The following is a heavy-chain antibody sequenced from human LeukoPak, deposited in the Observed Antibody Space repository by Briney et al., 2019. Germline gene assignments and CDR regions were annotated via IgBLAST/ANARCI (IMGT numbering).Heavy chain of an antibody. D-gene: IGHD6-13*01. V-gene: IGHV3-73*01. CDR2: IRSKANSYAT. Sequence: PGGSLRLSCEASGFTFSGSAMHWVRQASGKGLEWVGRIRSKANSYATAYAASVKGRFTISRDDSKNTAYLQMNSLKTEDTAVYYCTRHGDSSSWYEDYWGQGTLVTVSS. CDR1: GFTFSGSA. CDR3: TRHGDSSSWYEDY. J-gene: IGHJ4*02.